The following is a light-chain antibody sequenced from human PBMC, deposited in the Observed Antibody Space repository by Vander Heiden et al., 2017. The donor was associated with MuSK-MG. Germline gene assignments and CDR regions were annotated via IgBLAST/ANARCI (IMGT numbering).Light chain of an antibody. V-gene: IGKV3-20*01. CDR1: QSVNSYY. Sequence: EIVLTQSPGTLSLSPGERATLSCRASQSVNSYYLGWYQQKPGQAPRLLIFGASSRAAGIPDRFSGSGSGTDFTLTISRLEPEDFAVYYCQHYFSSQTFGQGTMVEIK. CDR3: QHYFSSQT. CDR2: GAS. J-gene: IGKJ1*01.